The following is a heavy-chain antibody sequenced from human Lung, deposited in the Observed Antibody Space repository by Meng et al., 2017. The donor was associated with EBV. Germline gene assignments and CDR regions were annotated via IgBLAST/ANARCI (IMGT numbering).Heavy chain of an antibody. D-gene: IGHD2-2*01. Sequence: QPLQGGGGMWRPWDTWSLTCGVVGRPFSSSYWSCIHQPPGKGLEWIGQINYSEITNYNPSLKSRVTISVDTSKNQFSLSLNSVTAADTSVYYCARGGTSSAPFDYWGQGTLVTVSS. V-gene: IGHV4-34*01. J-gene: IGHJ4*02. CDR2: INYSEIT. CDR3: ARGGTSSAPFDY. CDR1: GRPFSSSY.